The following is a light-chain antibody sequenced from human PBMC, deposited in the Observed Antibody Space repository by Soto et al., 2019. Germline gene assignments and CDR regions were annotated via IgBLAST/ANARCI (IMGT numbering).Light chain of an antibody. J-gene: IGKJ4*01. V-gene: IGKV3-20*01. Sequence: EIVLTQSPGTLSLSPGERATLSCRASQSVSTSYLAWYQQKPGQAPRLLIYGASSRATGIPDRFGGSGSGADSTLTISRLEPEDFAVYYCQQYGSVPLTFGGGTKVEIK. CDR2: GAS. CDR1: QSVSTSY. CDR3: QQYGSVPLT.